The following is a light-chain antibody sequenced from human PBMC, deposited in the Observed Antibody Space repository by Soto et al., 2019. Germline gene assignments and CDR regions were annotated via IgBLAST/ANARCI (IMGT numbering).Light chain of an antibody. Sequence: DIQMTQSPSTLSASVGDRVTITCRASQSISSWLAWYQQKPGKAPKLLIYDASSLESGVPSRFSGSGSGTEFTLTISSLQPDDFATYYCQQYTSYSWTFGQGTQVDI. CDR2: DAS. CDR3: QQYTSYSWT. J-gene: IGKJ1*01. V-gene: IGKV1-5*01. CDR1: QSISSW.